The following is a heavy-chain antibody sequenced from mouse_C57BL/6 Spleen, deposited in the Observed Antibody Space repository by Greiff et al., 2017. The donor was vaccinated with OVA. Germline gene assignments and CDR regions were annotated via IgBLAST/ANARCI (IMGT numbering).Heavy chain of an antibody. J-gene: IGHJ4*01. CDR3: ARGNWDGGAMDY. V-gene: IGHV1-66*01. D-gene: IGHD4-1*01. Sequence: QVQLKQSGPELVKPGASVKISCKASGYSFTSYYIHWVKQRPGQGLEWIGWIYPGSGNTKYNEKFKGKATLTADTSSSTAYMQLSSLTSEDSAVYYCARGNWDGGAMDYWGQGTSVTVSS. CDR1: GYSFTSYY. CDR2: IYPGSGNT.